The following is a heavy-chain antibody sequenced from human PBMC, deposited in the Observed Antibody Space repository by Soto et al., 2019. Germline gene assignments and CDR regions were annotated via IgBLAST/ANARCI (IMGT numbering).Heavy chain of an antibody. V-gene: IGHV3-23*01. D-gene: IGHD5-18*01. CDR3: ANSPRRYSYGYVREYYFDY. CDR1: GFTFSSYA. CDR2: ISGSGGST. Sequence: PGGSRRLSCAASGFTFSSYAMSWVRQAPGKGLEGVSAISGSGGSTYYADSVKGRFTISRDNSKNTLYLQMNSLRAEDTAVYYCANSPRRYSYGYVREYYFDYWGQGPLVTVSS. J-gene: IGHJ4*02.